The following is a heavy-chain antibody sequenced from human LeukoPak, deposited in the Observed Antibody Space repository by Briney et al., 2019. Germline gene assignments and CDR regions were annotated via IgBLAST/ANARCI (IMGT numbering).Heavy chain of an antibody. D-gene: IGHD2-15*01. Sequence: GSLRLSCAVSGFTFSTNAMHWVRQAPGKGLEWVSSISSSSSYTYYADSLKGRFTISRDNAKNSLFLQMSSLRAEDTAVYYCAREVMVVAATTFWYFDLWGRGTLVTVSS. CDR2: ISSSSSYT. V-gene: IGHV3-21*01. CDR3: AREVMVVAATTFWYFDL. CDR1: GFTFSTNA. J-gene: IGHJ2*01.